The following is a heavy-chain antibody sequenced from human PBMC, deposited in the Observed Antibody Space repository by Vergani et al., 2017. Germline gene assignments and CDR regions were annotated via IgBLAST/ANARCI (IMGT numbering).Heavy chain of an antibody. CDR1: GFTFSSYA. J-gene: IGHJ4*02. CDR3: AKDGDSSSGGTYYVDY. D-gene: IGHD6-19*01. Sequence: EVQLLESGGGLVQPGGSLRLSCAASGFTFSSYAMHWVRQAPGKGLEWVSLISWDGGSTYYADSVKGRFTISRDNSKNSLYLQMNSLRTEDTALYYCAKDGDSSSGGTYYVDYWGGGPLVAVS. CDR2: ISWDGGST. V-gene: IGHV3-43*01.